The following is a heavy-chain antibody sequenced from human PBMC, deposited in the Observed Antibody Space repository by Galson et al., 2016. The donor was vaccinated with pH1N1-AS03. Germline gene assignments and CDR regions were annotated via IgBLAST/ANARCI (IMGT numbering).Heavy chain of an antibody. CDR2: IKQYGQGS. J-gene: IGHJ4*02. CDR3: ARENWGKYDF. V-gene: IGHV3-7*01. CDR1: GFSFSTYW. Sequence: SLRLSCAASGFSFSTYWVNWVRQAPGKGLEWVATIKQYGQGSEYVDSVNGRFSVSRDNVKNLLYLQMNSLRVDDTAVYFCARENWGKYDFWGQGALVTVSS. D-gene: IGHD7-27*01.